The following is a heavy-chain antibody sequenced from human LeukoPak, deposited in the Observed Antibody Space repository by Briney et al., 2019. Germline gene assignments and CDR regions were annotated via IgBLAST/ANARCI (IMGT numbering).Heavy chain of an antibody. Sequence: GGSLRLSCATSGFTFSIHAMSWVRQAPGKGLEWVSGISGSGGSTYYADSVKGRFTISRDNSKNTLYLQMNSLRAEDTAVYFCAKRVDLVFCYWGQGTLVTVSS. CDR3: AKRVDLVFCY. CDR2: ISGSGGST. J-gene: IGHJ4*02. CDR1: GFTFSIHA. V-gene: IGHV3-23*01. D-gene: IGHD5/OR15-5a*01.